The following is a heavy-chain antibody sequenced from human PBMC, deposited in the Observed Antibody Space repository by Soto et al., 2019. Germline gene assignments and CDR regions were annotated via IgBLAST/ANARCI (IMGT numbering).Heavy chain of an antibody. J-gene: IGHJ4*02. V-gene: IGHV1-24*01. CDR1: GYTLTELS. Sequence: ASLKVSCKVSGYTLTELSMHWVRQAPGKGLEWMGGFDPEDGETIYAQKFQGRVTMTEDTSTDTAYMELSSLRSEDTAVYYCATESKSGTYYYDSSGYYSLDCWGQGTLVPVSS. CDR3: ATESKSGTYYYDSSGYYSLDC. D-gene: IGHD3-22*01. CDR2: FDPEDGET.